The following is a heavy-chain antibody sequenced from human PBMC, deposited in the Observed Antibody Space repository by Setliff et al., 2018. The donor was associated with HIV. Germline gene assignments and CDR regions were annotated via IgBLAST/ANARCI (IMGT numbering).Heavy chain of an antibody. J-gene: IGHJ4*02. CDR2: IYYSGST. V-gene: IGHV4-31*03. Sequence: SETLSLTCTVSGDSINSGNYYWSWIRQHPGKGLEWIGYIYYSGSTYYSPSLKSRVTISEDTSKNQFSLKMRSVTAADTAVYYCATSPAGEILGSRPFYFDYWAQGTLVTVSS. CDR1: GDSINSGNYY. CDR3: ATSPAGEILGSRPFYFDY. D-gene: IGHD3-10*01.